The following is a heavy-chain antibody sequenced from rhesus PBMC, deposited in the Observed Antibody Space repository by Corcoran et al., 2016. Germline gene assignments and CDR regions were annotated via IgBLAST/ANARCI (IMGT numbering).Heavy chain of an antibody. J-gene: IGHJ4*01. D-gene: IGHD1-44*01. V-gene: IGHV4S7*01. Sequence: QVQLQESGPGLRKPSENLPLTCAVSGGSISGGSGWGWVRQAPGKGLEWIGRIYIISRTPYYNPSLKSRVTISTDTSKNQFSLKLSSVTAADTAVYYCAREKGNYFDYWGQGVLVTVSS. CDR3: AREKGNYFDY. CDR1: GGSISGGSG. CDR2: IYIISRTP.